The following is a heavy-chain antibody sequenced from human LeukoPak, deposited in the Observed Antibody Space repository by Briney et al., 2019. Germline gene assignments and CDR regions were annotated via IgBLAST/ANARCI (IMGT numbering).Heavy chain of an antibody. J-gene: IGHJ6*03. CDR2: ISSSGSTI. Sequence: PGGSLRLSCAASGFTFSDYYMSWIRQAPGKGLEWVSYISSSGSTIYYADSVKGRFTISRDNAKNSLYLQMNSLRAEDTAVYYCARDDLRSETNYYYMDVWGKGTTVTVSS. V-gene: IGHV3-11*04. D-gene: IGHD4-17*01. CDR3: ARDDLRSETNYYYMDV. CDR1: GFTFSDYY.